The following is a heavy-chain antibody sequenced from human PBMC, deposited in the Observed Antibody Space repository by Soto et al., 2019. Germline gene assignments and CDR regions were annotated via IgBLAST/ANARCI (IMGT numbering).Heavy chain of an antibody. CDR2: IIPIFGTA. D-gene: IGHD4-17*01. CDR1: GGTFSSYA. Sequence: SVKVSCKASGGTFSSYAISWVRQAPGQGLEWMGGIIPIFGTANYAQKFQGRVTITADESTSTAYMELSSLRSEDTAVYYCARDQEVTTVVSYYYYGMDVWGQGTTVTVSS. CDR3: ARDQEVTTVVSYYYYGMDV. V-gene: IGHV1-69*13. J-gene: IGHJ6*02.